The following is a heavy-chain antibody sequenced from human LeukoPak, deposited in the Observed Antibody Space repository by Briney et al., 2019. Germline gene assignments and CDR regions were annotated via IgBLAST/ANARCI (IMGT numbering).Heavy chain of an antibody. D-gene: IGHD3-10*01. CDR2: IYTSGST. Sequence: SETLSLTCTVSGGSISSYYWSWIRQPAGKGLEWIGRIYTSGSTNYNPSLKSRVTMSVDTSKNQFSLKLSSVTAADTAVYYCARGGYYYGSGSYYNVEGYYFDYWGQGTLVTVSS. J-gene: IGHJ4*02. CDR1: GGSISSYY. CDR3: ARGGYYYGSGSYYNVEGYYFDY. V-gene: IGHV4-4*07.